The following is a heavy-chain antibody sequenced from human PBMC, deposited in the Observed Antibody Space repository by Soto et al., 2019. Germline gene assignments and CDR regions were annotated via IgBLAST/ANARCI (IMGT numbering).Heavy chain of an antibody. CDR1: GGSISSYY. J-gene: IGHJ6*02. V-gene: IGHV4-59*01. CDR2: IYYSGST. CDR3: ARDYYDSSGYQGDYYGMDV. Sequence: PSETLSLTCTVSGGSISSYYWSWIRQPPGKGLEWIGYIYYSGSTNYNPSLKSRVTISVDTSKNQFSLKLSSVTAADTAVYYCARDYYDSSGYQGDYYGMDVWGQGTTVT. D-gene: IGHD3-22*01.